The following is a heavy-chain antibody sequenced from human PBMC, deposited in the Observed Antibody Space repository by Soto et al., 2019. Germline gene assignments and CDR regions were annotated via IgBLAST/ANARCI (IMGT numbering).Heavy chain of an antibody. CDR2: ISGSGLGT. J-gene: IGHJ4*02. CDR1: GFTFSSYA. D-gene: IGHD6-13*01. Sequence: GGSLRLSCAASGFTFSSYAMSWVRQAPGKGLEWVSGISGSGLGTDYADSVKGRFTISRDNSKNTLYLQMNTLRAEDTAVYYCAKILRSGAAGFDYWGQGTLVTVSS. V-gene: IGHV3-23*01. CDR3: AKILRSGAAGFDY.